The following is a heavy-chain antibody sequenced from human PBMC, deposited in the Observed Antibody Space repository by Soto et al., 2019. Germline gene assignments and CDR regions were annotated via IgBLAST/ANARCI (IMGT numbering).Heavy chain of an antibody. D-gene: IGHD2-2*01. Sequence: EVQLLESGGGVVQPGGSLRLSCAASGFTFSSYAMSWVRQAPGKGLEWVSAISGSGGSTYYADSVKGRFTISRDNSKNTLYLQMNSLRAEDTAVYYCAKEGGADIVVVPAAMPGYYYYYMDVWGKGTTVTVSS. J-gene: IGHJ6*03. V-gene: IGHV3-23*01. CDR1: GFTFSSYA. CDR2: ISGSGGST. CDR3: AKEGGADIVVVPAAMPGYYYYYMDV.